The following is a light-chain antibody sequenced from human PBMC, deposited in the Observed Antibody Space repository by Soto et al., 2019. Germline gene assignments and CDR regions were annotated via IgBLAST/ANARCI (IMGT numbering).Light chain of an antibody. Sequence: EIVLTQSPDTLSLSPGERATLSCRASQSVRSNYLAWYQQKPGQAPRFLIYDASSRATGIPDSFSGSGSGTDVTLTISRLEPEDFAVYYCQQYGSSPRTFGGGTKVEIK. J-gene: IGKJ4*02. V-gene: IGKV3-20*01. CDR2: DAS. CDR3: QQYGSSPRT. CDR1: QSVRSNY.